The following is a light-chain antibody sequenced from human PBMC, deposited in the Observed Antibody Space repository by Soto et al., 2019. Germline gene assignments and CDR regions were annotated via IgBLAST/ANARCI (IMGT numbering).Light chain of an antibody. CDR2: SAS. Sequence: DIQLTQSPSSLSASVGDRVTITCLVSQGISSYLNWYRQKPGKVPKLLIYSASNLQSGVPSRFSGSGSGTDFTLTISSLQPEDFATYYCQQRHSYPITFGQGTRLEIK. CDR1: QGISSY. J-gene: IGKJ5*01. CDR3: QQRHSYPIT. V-gene: IGKV1-27*01.